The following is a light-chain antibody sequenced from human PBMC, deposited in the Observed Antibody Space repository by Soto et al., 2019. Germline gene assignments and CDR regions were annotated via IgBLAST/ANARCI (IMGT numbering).Light chain of an antibody. V-gene: IGKV3-20*01. CDR1: QSVSSTY. Sequence: EIVLTQSPGTLSLSPGERATLSCRASQSVSSTYLARYQQKPGQAPRLLIYGALSRATGIPDRFSGSGSGTDYTLTITRLEPEDFAVYYCQHYGSSPYTFGQGTKLEIK. CDR3: QHYGSSPYT. CDR2: GAL. J-gene: IGKJ2*01.